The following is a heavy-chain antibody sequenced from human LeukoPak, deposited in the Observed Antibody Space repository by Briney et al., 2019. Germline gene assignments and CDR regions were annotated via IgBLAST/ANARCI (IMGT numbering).Heavy chain of an antibody. J-gene: IGHJ2*01. CDR2: IYTGGST. CDR3: AKHPWFGEFWYFDL. D-gene: IGHD3-10*01. Sequence: PSQTLSLTCTVSGGSISSDNYYWSWIRQPAGKGLEWIGRIYTGGSTNYNPSLKSRVTMSLDTSKNQFSLNLSSVTAADTAVYYCAKHPWFGEFWYFDLWGRGTLVTVSS. V-gene: IGHV4-61*02. CDR1: GGSISSDNYY.